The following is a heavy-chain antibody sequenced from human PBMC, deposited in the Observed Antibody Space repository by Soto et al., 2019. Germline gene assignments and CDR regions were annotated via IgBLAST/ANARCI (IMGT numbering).Heavy chain of an antibody. CDR2: INHVGIT. D-gene: IGHD4-4*01. CDR1: GGSFRGFY. Sequence: SETLSLTCAVSGGSFRGFYWTWIRQSPGKGLEWLGDINHVGITNYNPSLKSRVTLTRDTSTSTVYMELSSLRSEDTAVYHCAREAFRRDYSNYRWFDTWGQGTLVTVSS. CDR3: AREAFRRDYSNYRWFDT. V-gene: IGHV4-34*10. J-gene: IGHJ5*02.